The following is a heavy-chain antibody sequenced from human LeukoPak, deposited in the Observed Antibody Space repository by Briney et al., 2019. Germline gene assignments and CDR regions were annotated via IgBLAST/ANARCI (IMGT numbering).Heavy chain of an antibody. CDR2: ISGSGGST. CDR3: AKDAWGFDY. J-gene: IGHJ4*02. D-gene: IGHD7-27*01. V-gene: IGHV3-23*01. Sequence: LEWVSAISGSGGSTYYADSVKGRFTISRDNSKNTLYLQMNSLRAEDTAVYYCAKDAWGFDYWGQGTLVTVSS.